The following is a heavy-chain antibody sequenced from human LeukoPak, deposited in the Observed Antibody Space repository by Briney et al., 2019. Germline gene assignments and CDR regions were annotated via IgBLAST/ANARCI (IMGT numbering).Heavy chain of an antibody. CDR3: GRFGYVSAVDT. V-gene: IGHV3-7*01. CDR2: IEPAGSAT. Sequence: GGSLRLSCAASGFSFRTYWMNWVRQAPGKGLEFVANIEPAGSATYYADSVKGRFTISRDNTKNLLYLQMNSLTAEDSAVYHCGRFGYVSAVDTWGQGALVTVSS. D-gene: IGHD2-15*01. J-gene: IGHJ5*02. CDR1: GFSFRTYW.